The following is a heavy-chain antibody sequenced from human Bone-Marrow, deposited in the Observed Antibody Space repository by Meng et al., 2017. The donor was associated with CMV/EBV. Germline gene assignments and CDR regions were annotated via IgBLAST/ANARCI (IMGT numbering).Heavy chain of an antibody. Sequence: GGSLRLSCKGSGYSFTSYWIGWVRQMPGKGLEWMGIIYPGDSDTRYSPSFQGQVTISADKSISTAYLQRSSLKASDTAMYYCARLLGHSSWYFMDVWGQGTTVTVSS. CDR2: IYPGDSDT. D-gene: IGHD6-13*01. CDR3: ARLLGHSSWYFMDV. J-gene: IGHJ6*02. V-gene: IGHV5-51*01. CDR1: GYSFTSYW.